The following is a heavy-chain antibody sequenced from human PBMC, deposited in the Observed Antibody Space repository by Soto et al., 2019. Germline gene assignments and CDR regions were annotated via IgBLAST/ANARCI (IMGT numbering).Heavy chain of an antibody. CDR1: GGSISSYY. J-gene: IGHJ4*02. D-gene: IGHD6-13*01. CDR3: ARRYSSSFDY. CDR2: IYYSGST. V-gene: IGHV4-59*08. Sequence: PSETLSLTCTVSGGSISSYYWSWIRQPPGKGLEWIGYIYYSGSTTYNPSLKSRATISVDTSKNQFSLKLSSVTAADTAVYYCARRYSSSFDYWGQGTLVTVSS.